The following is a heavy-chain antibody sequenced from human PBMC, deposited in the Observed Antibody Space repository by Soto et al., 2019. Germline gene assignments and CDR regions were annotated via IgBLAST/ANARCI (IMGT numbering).Heavy chain of an antibody. CDR3: ARDRGLWFGELLVRLRVSPIDY. V-gene: IGHV3-30-3*01. D-gene: IGHD3-10*01. CDR1: GFTFSSYA. CDR2: ISYDGSNK. Sequence: GGSLRLSCAASGFTFSSYAMHWVRQAPGKVLEWVTVISYDGSNKYYADSVKGRFTISRDNSKNTLYLQMNSLRAEDTAVYYCARDRGLWFGELLVRLRVSPIDYWGQGTLVTVSS. J-gene: IGHJ4*02.